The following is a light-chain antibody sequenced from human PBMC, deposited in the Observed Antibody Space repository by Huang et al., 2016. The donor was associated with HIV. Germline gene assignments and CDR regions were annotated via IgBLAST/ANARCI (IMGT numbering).Light chain of an antibody. J-gene: IGKJ1*01. CDR3: LPHNTYPWM. CDR1: EDIANS. Sequence: DIQMTQTPSAMSASVGDRVTITCRASEDIANSLAWFQQKPGKVPRPLIYGTSTLRSGVPSRFSDSGSGTEFTLTISSLQPEDFATYYCLPHNTYPWMFGQGTKVEVK. V-gene: IGKV1-17*03. CDR2: GTS.